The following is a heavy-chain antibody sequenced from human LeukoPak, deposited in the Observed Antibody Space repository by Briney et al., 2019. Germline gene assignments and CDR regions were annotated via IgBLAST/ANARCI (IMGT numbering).Heavy chain of an antibody. J-gene: IGHJ6*04. Sequence: QPGGSLRLSCAASGFTFSSYEMNWVRQAPGKGLEWVSYISSSGSTIYCADSVKGRFTISRDNAKNSLYLQMNSLRAEDTAVYYCARGEYQLLHYYYYGMDVWGKGTTVTVSS. V-gene: IGHV3-48*03. D-gene: IGHD2-2*01. CDR1: GFTFSSYE. CDR3: ARGEYQLLHYYYYGMDV. CDR2: ISSSGSTI.